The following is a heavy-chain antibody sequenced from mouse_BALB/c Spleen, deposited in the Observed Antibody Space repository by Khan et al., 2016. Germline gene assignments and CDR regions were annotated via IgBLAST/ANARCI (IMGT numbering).Heavy chain of an antibody. CDR2: ISYSGST. CDR3: ARRNWDGDY. D-gene: IGHD4-1*02. J-gene: IGHJ2*01. Sequence: EVQLQESGPGLVKPSQSLSLTCTVTGYSITSDYAWNWIRQFPGNKLEWMGYISYSGSTSYNPSLKSRISITRDTSKNQFFLQLNSVTTEDTATYYCARRNWDGDYWGQGTTLTVSS. CDR1: GYSITSDYA. V-gene: IGHV3-2*02.